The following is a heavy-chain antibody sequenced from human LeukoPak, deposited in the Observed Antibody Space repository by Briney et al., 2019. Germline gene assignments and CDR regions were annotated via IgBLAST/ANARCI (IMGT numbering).Heavy chain of an antibody. CDR3: ARNSEGGYDILTGLFSVNWFDP. CDR1: GGSISSYY. V-gene: IGHV4-4*07. CDR2: IYTSGCT. D-gene: IGHD3-9*01. Sequence: PSETLSLTCTVSGGSISSYYWSWIRQPAGKGLEWIGRIYTSGCTNYNPSLKSRVTMSVDTSKNQFSLKLSSVTAADTAVYYCARNSEGGYDILTGLFSVNWFDPWGQGTLVTVS. J-gene: IGHJ5*02.